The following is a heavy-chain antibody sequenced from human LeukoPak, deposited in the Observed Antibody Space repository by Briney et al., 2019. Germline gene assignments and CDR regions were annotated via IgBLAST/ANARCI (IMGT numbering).Heavy chain of an antibody. V-gene: IGHV1-69*05. CDR1: GGTFSSYA. CDR2: IIPIFGTA. J-gene: IGHJ4*02. D-gene: IGHD2-15*01. Sequence: SVKVSCRASGGTFSSYAISWVRQAPGQGLEWMGRIIPIFGTANYAQKFQGRVTITTDESTSTAYMELSSLRSEDTAVYYCARDGGSGAYPYWGQGTLVTVSS. CDR3: ARDGGSGAYPY.